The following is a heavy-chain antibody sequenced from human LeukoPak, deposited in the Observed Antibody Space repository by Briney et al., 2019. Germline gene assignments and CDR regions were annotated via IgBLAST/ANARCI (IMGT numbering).Heavy chain of an antibody. CDR3: ARDLVAFGWNPGIDY. J-gene: IGHJ4*02. CDR2: IWHDGRNK. D-gene: IGHD3-16*01. CDR1: GFTFNKYG. Sequence: GRSLRLSCAASGFTFNKYGMHWVRQAPGKGPEWVAVIWHDGRNKYYADSVKGRFTISRDNAKNPLYLQMNSLRAEDTAVYYCARDLVAFGWNPGIDYWGQGTLVTVSS. V-gene: IGHV3-33*01.